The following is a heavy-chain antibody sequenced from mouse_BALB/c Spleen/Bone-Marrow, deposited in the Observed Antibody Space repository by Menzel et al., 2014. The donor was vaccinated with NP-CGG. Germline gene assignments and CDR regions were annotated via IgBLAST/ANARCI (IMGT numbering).Heavy chain of an antibody. Sequence: VQLQQSGAELVKPGASVKLSCKASGYTFTSYYIYWVKQRPGQGLEWIGEINPSNGGTNFNEKFKSKATLTVDKSSSTAYMQLSSLTSEDSAVYYCTRSRRAIDYWGQGTSVTVSS. CDR2: INPSNGGT. CDR1: GYTFTSYY. D-gene: IGHD2-12*01. V-gene: IGHV1S81*02. J-gene: IGHJ4*01. CDR3: TRSRRAIDY.